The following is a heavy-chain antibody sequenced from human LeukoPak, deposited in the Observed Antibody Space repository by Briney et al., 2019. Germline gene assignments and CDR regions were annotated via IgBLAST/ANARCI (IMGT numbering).Heavy chain of an antibody. CDR3: ARDWFGDFDC. CDR1: GCTFSSYW. D-gene: IGHD3-10*01. J-gene: IGHJ4*02. CDR2: IKQDGTEI. V-gene: IGHV3-7*01. Sequence: GESLRLSCAVSGCTFSSYWMSWVRQAPGKGLEWVATIKQDGTEISYVDSGKGRFTISRDNAKRSLYLQMNSLRAEDAAVYYCARDWFGDFDCWGQGTLVTVSS.